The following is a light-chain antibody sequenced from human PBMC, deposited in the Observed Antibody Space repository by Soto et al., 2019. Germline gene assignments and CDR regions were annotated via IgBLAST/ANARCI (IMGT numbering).Light chain of an antibody. CDR3: AAWDDSLNGYV. J-gene: IGLJ1*01. V-gene: IGLV1-44*01. CDR2: SNN. Sequence: QSVLTQPPSASGTPGQRVTLSCSGSSSNIGSNTVNWYQQLPGTAPKLLSYSNNQRPSGVPDRFSGSKSGTSASLAISGLQSEDEADYYCAAWDDSLNGYVFXTGTKGTV. CDR1: SSNIGSNT.